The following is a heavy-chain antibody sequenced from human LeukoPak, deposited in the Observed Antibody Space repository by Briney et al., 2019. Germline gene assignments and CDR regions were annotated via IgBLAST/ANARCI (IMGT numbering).Heavy chain of an antibody. CDR2: ISSSSSYI. J-gene: IGHJ4*02. CDR3: ARDGRATVTFDY. Sequence: GGSLRLSCAASGFTFSSSAMSWVRQAPGKGLEWVSSISSSSSYIYYADSVKGRFTISRDNAKNSLYLQMNSLRAEDTAVYYCARDGRATVTFDYWGQGTLVTVSS. CDR1: GFTFSSSA. D-gene: IGHD4-17*01. V-gene: IGHV3-21*01.